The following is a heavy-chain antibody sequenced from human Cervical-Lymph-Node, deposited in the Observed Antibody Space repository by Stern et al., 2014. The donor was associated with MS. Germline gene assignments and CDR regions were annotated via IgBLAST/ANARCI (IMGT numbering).Heavy chain of an antibody. CDR2: IIPIIGTA. CDR1: GGTFSSSD. CDR3: ALGGFGHYFEY. Sequence: VQLVHSGAEVQKPGSSGKVSCRASGGTFSSSDISWVRQAPGQGLEWMGGIIPIIGTANYAQKYQGRVTITADESTSTAYMELSSLRSEDTAIYYCALGGFGHYFEYWGQGTLVTVSS. V-gene: IGHV1-69*01. D-gene: IGHD3-10*01. J-gene: IGHJ4*02.